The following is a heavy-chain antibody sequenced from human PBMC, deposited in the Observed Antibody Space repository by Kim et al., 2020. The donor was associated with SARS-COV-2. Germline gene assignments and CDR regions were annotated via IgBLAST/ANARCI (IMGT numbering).Heavy chain of an antibody. CDR1: GGSFSGYY. CDR2: INHSGSI. D-gene: IGHD6-19*01. CDR3: ARGTRQWLVRGPYYYYMDV. V-gene: IGHV4-34*01. Sequence: SETLSLTCAVYGGSFSGYYWSWIRQPPGKGLEWIGEINHSGSINYNPSLKSRVTISVDTSKNQFSLKLSSVTAADTAVYYCARGTRQWLVRGPYYYYMDVWGKWTTVTVSS. J-gene: IGHJ6*03.